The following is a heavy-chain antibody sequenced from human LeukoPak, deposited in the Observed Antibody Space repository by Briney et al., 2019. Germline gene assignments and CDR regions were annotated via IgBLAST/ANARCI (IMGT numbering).Heavy chain of an antibody. V-gene: IGHV1-18*01. CDR1: EYTFTDYA. CDR3: ARGGGYLDY. CDR2: ISANSGNT. J-gene: IGHJ4*02. Sequence: ASVKVSCKASEYTFTDYAINWVRQAPGQRLEWMGWISANSGNTNYAQRFQGRVTMSTDTSTTTAYMELRNLRSDDTAVYFCARGGGYLDYWGQGTLVTVSS. D-gene: IGHD3-16*01.